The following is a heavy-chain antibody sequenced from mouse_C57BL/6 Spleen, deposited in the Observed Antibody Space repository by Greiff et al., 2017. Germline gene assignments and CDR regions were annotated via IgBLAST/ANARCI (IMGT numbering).Heavy chain of an antibody. CDR3: ARENYYGSSIYYAMDY. CDR2: IYPGSGST. Sequence: QVQLQQSGAELVKPGASVKMSCKASGYTFTSYWITWVKQRPGQGLEWIGDIYPGSGSTNYNEKFKSKATLTVDTSSSTAYMQLSSLTSEDSAVYYCARENYYGSSIYYAMDYWGQGTSVTVSS. D-gene: IGHD1-1*01. J-gene: IGHJ4*01. V-gene: IGHV1-55*01. CDR1: GYTFTSYW.